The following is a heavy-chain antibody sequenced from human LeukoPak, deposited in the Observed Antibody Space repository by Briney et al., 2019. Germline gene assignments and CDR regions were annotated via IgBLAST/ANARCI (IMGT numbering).Heavy chain of an antibody. CDR1: GYAFTRYG. CDR2: ISAYNGNR. Sequence: ASVKVSCKSSGYAFTRYGISWVRQAPGQGLEWMGWISAYNGNRNSAQKFQGRVTMTTDTSTSTVYMELRSLRSDDTAVYYCARSQYGDYAFDYWGQGTLVTVSS. CDR3: ARSQYGDYAFDY. D-gene: IGHD4-17*01. J-gene: IGHJ4*02. V-gene: IGHV1-18*01.